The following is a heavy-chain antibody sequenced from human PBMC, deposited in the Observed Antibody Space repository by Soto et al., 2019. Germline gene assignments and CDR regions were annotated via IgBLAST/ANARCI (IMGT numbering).Heavy chain of an antibody. Sequence: ETLSLTCTVSGYSIRNGYYWGWIRQPPGKGLEWIGTIYHSGSTYYNPSLKSRVTISVDASENHFSLKLSSVTAADTAVYYCARVGPYCGGDCYSPPPWGQGTLVTVS. D-gene: IGHD2-21*02. V-gene: IGHV4-38-2*02. CDR3: ARVGPYCGGDCYSPPP. CDR1: GYSIRNGYY. J-gene: IGHJ5*02. CDR2: IYHSGST.